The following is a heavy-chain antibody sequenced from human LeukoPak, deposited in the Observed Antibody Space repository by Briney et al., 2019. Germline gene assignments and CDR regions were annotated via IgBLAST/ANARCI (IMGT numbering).Heavy chain of an antibody. J-gene: IGHJ4*02. Sequence: GASVKVSCKASGYTFTSYSISWVRQAPGQGLEWMGWMSAYNGNTIYARKVKGRVTMTTDTSTSTAYMELRSLKSDDTAVYYCARASYCSGGSCYSDYWGQGTLVTVSS. CDR2: MSAYNGNT. D-gene: IGHD2-15*01. V-gene: IGHV1-18*01. CDR1: GYTFTSYS. CDR3: ARASYCSGGSCYSDY.